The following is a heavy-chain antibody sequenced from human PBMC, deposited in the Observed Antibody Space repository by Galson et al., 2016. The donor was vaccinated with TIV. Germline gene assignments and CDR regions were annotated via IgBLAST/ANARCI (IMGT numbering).Heavy chain of an antibody. CDR1: GFAVSSNQ. V-gene: IGHV3-53*01. CDR3: ARVQESLAAGEAFDV. J-gene: IGHJ3*01. CDR2: IYSGGTP. Sequence: SLRLSCAASGFAVSSNQMNWVRQAPGKGLEWVSTIYSGGTPEYADSVRGRFIISRDTLKNTVSLQMNTLRTEDTALYFCARVQESLAAGEAFDVWGQGTLVTGSS. D-gene: IGHD2-15*01.